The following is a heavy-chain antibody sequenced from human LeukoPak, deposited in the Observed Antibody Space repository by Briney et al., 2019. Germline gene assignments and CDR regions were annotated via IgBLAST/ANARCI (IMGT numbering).Heavy chain of an antibody. D-gene: IGHD3-10*01. CDR3: ARLDSFESGPRR. V-gene: IGHV5-51*01. CDR1: GSNFASYW. J-gene: IGHJ4*02. CDR2: IFPGDSDS. Sequence: GESLKISCKGSGSNFASYWIGWVRQMPGKGLEWMGIIFPGDSDSRYSPSFQGQVTLSADRSISTAYLQWSSLKASDTAMYYCARLDSFESGPRRWGQGTLVTVSS.